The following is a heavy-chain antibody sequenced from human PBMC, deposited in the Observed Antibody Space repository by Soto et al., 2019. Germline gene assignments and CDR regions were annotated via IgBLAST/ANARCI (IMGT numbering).Heavy chain of an antibody. V-gene: IGHV1-2*02. J-gene: IGHJ6*02. Sequence: ASVKVTCKSCGYTFTGYYMHWLRQAPGQGLEWMGWINPNSGGTNYAQKFQGRVTMTRDTSISTAYMELSRLRSDDTAVYYCARDPRYCSGGSCYYYYYYYYGMDVWGQGTTVTVSS. CDR1: GYTFTGYY. CDR2: INPNSGGT. D-gene: IGHD2-15*01. CDR3: ARDPRYCSGGSCYYYYYYYYGMDV.